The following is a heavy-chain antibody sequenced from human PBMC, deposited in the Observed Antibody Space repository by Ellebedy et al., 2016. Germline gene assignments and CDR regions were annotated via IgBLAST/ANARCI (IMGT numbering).Heavy chain of an antibody. Sequence: GESLKISCGASGFSFNTFLMARVRQAPGKGLEWVSTISVGGDNTQFADSVKGRFTVSRDNPRNTVDLQMNDLRVEDTALYYCIHGHYADYWGQGTLVTVSS. D-gene: IGHD3/OR15-3a*01. CDR2: ISVGGDNT. CDR1: GFSFNTFL. CDR3: IHGHYADY. J-gene: IGHJ4*02. V-gene: IGHV3-23*01.